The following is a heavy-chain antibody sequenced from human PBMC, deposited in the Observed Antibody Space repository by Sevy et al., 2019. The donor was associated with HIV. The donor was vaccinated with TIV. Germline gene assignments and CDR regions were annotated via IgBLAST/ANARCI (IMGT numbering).Heavy chain of an antibody. CDR1: GFTFSSYA. V-gene: IGHV3-23*01. Sequence: GGSLRLSCAASGFTFSSYAMSWVRQAPGKGLEWVSIISGSGGSTYYADSVKGRFTIPRDNSKNTLHLQMNSMRAEDTAVYYCAKLYCGGDCSGRGSGNDAFDIWGQGTMVTVSS. CDR3: AKLYCGGDCSGRGSGNDAFDI. CDR2: ISGSGGST. J-gene: IGHJ3*02. D-gene: IGHD2-21*01.